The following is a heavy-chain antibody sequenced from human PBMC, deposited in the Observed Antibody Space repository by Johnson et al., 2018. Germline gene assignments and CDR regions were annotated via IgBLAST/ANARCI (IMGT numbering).Heavy chain of an antibody. V-gene: IGHV1-69*01. CDR3: ARDPSRDLYYYYGMDV. J-gene: IGHJ6*02. CDR1: GGTFSSYD. Sequence: VQLVETGAEVKKPGSSVKVSCKASGGTFSSYDFRWVRQAPGQGLEWMRGIIPIFGTTNYAQKFQGRVTITADESSSTVYMDLNSLRSEDTAVYYCARDPSRDLYYYYGMDVWGQGTTVTVS. CDR2: IIPIFGTT.